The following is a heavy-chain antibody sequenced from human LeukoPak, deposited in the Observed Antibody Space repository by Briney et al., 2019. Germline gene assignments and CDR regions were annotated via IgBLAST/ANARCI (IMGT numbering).Heavy chain of an antibody. Sequence: GGSLRLSCAASGFIFSSYAMSWVRQAPGKGLGWVSGISGSGGSTWYADSVKGRFIISRDNSKNTLYLQMNSLRTEDTAVYYCVRGPEYYFDSSGGSYWGQGTLVTVSS. CDR3: VRGPEYYFDSSGGSY. CDR1: GFIFSSYA. D-gene: IGHD3-22*01. CDR2: ISGSGGST. V-gene: IGHV3-23*01. J-gene: IGHJ4*02.